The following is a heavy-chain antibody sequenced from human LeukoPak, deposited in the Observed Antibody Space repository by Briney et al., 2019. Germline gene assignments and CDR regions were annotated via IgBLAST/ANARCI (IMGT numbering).Heavy chain of an antibody. D-gene: IGHD6-13*01. CDR3: AKVADYSSSWYYFDY. CDR2: ISGGGGST. CDR1: GFTFSSYA. V-gene: IGHV3-23*01. J-gene: IGHJ4*02. Sequence: PGGSLRLSCAASGFTFSSYAMSWVRQAPGKGLEWVSAISGGGGSTYYADSVKGRFTISRDNSKNTLYLQMNSLRAEDTAVYYCAKVADYSSSWYYFDYWGQGTLVTVSS.